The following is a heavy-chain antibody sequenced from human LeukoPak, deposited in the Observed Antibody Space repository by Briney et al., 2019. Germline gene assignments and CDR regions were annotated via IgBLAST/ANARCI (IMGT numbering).Heavy chain of an antibody. CDR1: GLTFSSYW. V-gene: IGHV3-74*01. D-gene: IGHD1-26*01. Sequence: AGGSLRLSCAASGLTFSSYWMHWVRQAPGKGLVWVSRINTDGSTTNYADSVKGRFTISRDNSKNTLYLQMNSLRAEDTAVYYCAKDQGYSGSYSSGYWGQGTLVTVSS. J-gene: IGHJ4*02. CDR2: INTDGSTT. CDR3: AKDQGYSGSYSSGY.